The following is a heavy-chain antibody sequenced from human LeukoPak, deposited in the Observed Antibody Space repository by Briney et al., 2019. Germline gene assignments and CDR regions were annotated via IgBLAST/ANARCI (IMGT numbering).Heavy chain of an antibody. CDR1: GGSVSSGSYY. CDR3: ARLHYYDSSGYYALVSYFDY. J-gene: IGHJ4*02. V-gene: IGHV4-30-2*01. Sequence: SETLSLTCTVSGGSVSSGSYYWSWIRQPPGKGLEWIGYIYHSGSTYYNPSLKSRVTISVDRSKNQFSLKLSSVTAADTAVYYCARLHYYDSSGYYALVSYFDYWGRGTLVTVSS. D-gene: IGHD3-22*01. CDR2: IYHSGST.